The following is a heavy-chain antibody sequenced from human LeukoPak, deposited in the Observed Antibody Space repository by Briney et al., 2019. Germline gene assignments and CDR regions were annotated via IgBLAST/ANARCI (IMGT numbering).Heavy chain of an antibody. Sequence: SVKVSCKASGYTFTSYGISWVRQAPGQGLEWMGGIIPIFGTANYAQKFQGRVTITADESTSTAYMELSSLRSEDTAVYYCARAYDILTGYSSWGQGTMVTVSS. V-gene: IGHV1-69*13. D-gene: IGHD3-9*01. CDR1: GYTFTSYG. J-gene: IGHJ3*01. CDR2: IIPIFGTA. CDR3: ARAYDILTGYSS.